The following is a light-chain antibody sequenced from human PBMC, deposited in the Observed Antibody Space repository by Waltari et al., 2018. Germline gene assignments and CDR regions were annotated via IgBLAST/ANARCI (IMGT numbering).Light chain of an antibody. CDR2: DVA. CDR3: ASYMDTTTLEL. CDR1: SSDIGSYNY. V-gene: IGLV2-14*03. Sequence: QSALTQPASVSGSPGQSITISCPGTSSDIGSYNYVSWYQQHPGKAPTLIIFDVANRPSGVSNRFSGSKSGNTASLTISGLQAEDEADYFCASYMDTTTLELFGGGTSLTVL. J-gene: IGLJ2*01.